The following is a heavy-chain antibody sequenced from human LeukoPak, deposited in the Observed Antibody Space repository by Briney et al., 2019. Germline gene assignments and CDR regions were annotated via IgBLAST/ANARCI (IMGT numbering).Heavy chain of an antibody. CDR3: AKWGDYDVLTGYYVSDY. CDR2: ITGSGGST. CDR1: GFIFSNYA. V-gene: IGHV3-23*01. D-gene: IGHD3-9*01. Sequence: GASLRLSCAASGFIFSNYAMSWVRQAPGKGLEWVSAITGSGGSTYYADSVKGRFTISRDNTKHSLYLQMNSLRAEDTAVYYCAKWGDYDVLTGYYVSDYWGQGTLVTVSS. J-gene: IGHJ4*02.